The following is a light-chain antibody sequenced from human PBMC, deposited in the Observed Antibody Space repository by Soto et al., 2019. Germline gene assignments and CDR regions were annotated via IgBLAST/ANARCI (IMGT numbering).Light chain of an antibody. J-gene: IGKJ4*01. CDR3: QQIYSTPSLT. CDR2: GAS. CDR1: QSISSY. Sequence: DIQMTQSPSSLSASVGDRVTITCRASQSISSYLNWYQQKPGTAPKLLIYGASSLQSGVPSRFSGSGSGTDFTLTISSLQPEDFGTYYCQQIYSTPSLTFGRGTKVEIK. V-gene: IGKV1-39*01.